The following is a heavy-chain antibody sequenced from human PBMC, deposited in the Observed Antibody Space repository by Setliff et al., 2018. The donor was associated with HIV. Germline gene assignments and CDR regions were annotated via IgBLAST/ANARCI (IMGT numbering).Heavy chain of an antibody. CDR1: GYTFSNYV. D-gene: IGHD2-21*01. CDR3: ARLSIPAYYYMDV. Sequence: ASVKVSCKASGYTFSNYVMQWVRQAPGQGLEWMGWISTYSGNTNYAQKFQGRVTMTTVTSTSTAYMELRSLRSDDTAVYYCARLSIPAYYYMDVWGKGTTVTVSS. J-gene: IGHJ6*03. CDR2: ISTYSGNT. V-gene: IGHV1-18*01.